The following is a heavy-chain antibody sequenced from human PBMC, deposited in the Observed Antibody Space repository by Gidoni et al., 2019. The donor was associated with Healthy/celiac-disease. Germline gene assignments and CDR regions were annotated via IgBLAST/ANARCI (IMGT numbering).Heavy chain of an antibody. J-gene: IGHJ5*02. CDR2: MSGSGGST. CDR1: GFTLSSYA. CDR3: AKVLAAAAENWFDP. V-gene: IGHV3-23*01. D-gene: IGHD6-13*01. Sequence: EVQLLESGGGLVQPGGSLRLYGAASGFTLSSYAMCRVRQAPGTGLEWVSAMSGSGGSTYYADSVKGRFTISRDNSKNTLYLQMNSLRAEDTAVYYCAKVLAAAAENWFDPWGQGTLVTVSS.